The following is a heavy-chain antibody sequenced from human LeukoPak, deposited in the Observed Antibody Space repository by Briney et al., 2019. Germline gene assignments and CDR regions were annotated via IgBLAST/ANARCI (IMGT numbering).Heavy chain of an antibody. V-gene: IGHV1-69*13. CDR1: GGTFSSYA. J-gene: IGHJ5*02. D-gene: IGHD2-2*01. CDR2: IIPIFGTA. CDR3: ARPYCSSTSCPDWFDP. Sequence: SVKVSCKASGGTFSSYAISWVRQAPGQGLEWMGGIIPIFGTANYAQKFQGRVTITADESTSTAYMELSSLRSEDTAVYYCARPYCSSTSCPDWFDPWGQGTLVTVSS.